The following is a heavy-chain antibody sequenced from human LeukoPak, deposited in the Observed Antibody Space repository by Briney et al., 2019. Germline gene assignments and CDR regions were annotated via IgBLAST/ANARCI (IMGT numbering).Heavy chain of an antibody. CDR3: ARDRAAFGVVQVGY. CDR2: INSDGTNT. CDR1: TFTFSRYW. D-gene: IGHD3-3*01. J-gene: IGHJ4*02. V-gene: IGHV3-74*01. Sequence: QPGGSLRLSCAASTFTFSRYWMHWVRQAPGKGLEWVSRINSDGTNTYYADSVKGRFTISRDNTKNTLYLQMNSLRTEDTAVYYCARDRAAFGVVQVGYWGQGTLVTVSS.